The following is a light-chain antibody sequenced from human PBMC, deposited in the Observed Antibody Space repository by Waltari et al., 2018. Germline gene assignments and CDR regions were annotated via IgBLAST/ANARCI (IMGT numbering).Light chain of an antibody. CDR2: DAS. V-gene: IGKV3-11*01. CDR1: QTVSSY. Sequence: ELVLTPSPATLSLSPGHRVTLPCRGSQTVSSYVAWYQQIPGQTPRLLIYDASIRVPGTPARFRGSGSGTDFTLTISSLEPEDFAVYYCQHRSNWPPGLTFGGGTKVEIK. J-gene: IGKJ4*01. CDR3: QHRSNWPPGLT.